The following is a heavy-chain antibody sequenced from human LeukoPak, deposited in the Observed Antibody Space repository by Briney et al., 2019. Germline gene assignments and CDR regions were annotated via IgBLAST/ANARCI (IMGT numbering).Heavy chain of an antibody. CDR2: ISSGSPII. CDR3: AKDFGYYGSGSYYNYDS. CDR1: RFSFSSYS. V-gene: IGHV3-48*01. J-gene: IGHJ4*02. Sequence: GGSLRLSCAASRFSFSSYSMNWVRQAPGKGLEWVSYISSGSPIIYYADSVKGRFTISRDNSKNTLYLQMNSLRAEDTAVYYCAKDFGYYGSGSYYNYDSWGQGTLVTVSS. D-gene: IGHD3-10*01.